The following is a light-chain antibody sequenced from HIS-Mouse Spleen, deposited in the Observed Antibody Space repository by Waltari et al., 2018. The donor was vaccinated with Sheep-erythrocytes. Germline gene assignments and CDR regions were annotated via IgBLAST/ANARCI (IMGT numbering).Light chain of an antibody. Sequence: QAVLTQPSSLSASPGASASLTCTLRSGLNVGTYRIYWYQQKPGSPPQYLLRYKSDSDKQQGSGGPRRVSGSKDASANAGILLISGLQSEDEADYYCMIWHSSAWVFGGGTKLTVL. CDR3: MIWHSSAWV. J-gene: IGLJ3*02. CDR1: SGLNVGTYR. CDR2: YKSDSDK. V-gene: IGLV5-45*03.